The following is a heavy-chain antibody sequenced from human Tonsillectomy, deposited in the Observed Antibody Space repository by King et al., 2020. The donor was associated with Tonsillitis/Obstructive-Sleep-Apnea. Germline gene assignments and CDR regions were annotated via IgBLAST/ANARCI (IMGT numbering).Heavy chain of an antibody. CDR2: INHSGTT. CDR3: ASDILTGNDY. V-gene: IGHV4-34*01. CDR1: GGSFSGHF. D-gene: IGHD3-9*01. J-gene: IGHJ4*02. Sequence: VQLQQWGAGLLKPSETLSLTCAVYGGSFSGHFWSWIRQPPGKGLEWIGEINHSGTTNYNPSLKSRVTISVDTSKNQFSLKLSSVTAADTAVYYCASDILTGNDYWGQGTLVTVSS.